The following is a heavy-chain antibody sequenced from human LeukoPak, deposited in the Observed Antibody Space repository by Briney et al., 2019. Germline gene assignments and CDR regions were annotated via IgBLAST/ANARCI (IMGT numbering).Heavy chain of an antibody. CDR2: ISGSGGRT. Sequence: GSLRLSCAASGFTFSSYAMSWVGQAPGKGREWGSAISGSGGRTYYADCVKGRVTIYRDNTKNTLYLQMNSLRAEDTAVYYCAKDPANYDYCDYAPWGQGTLVTVSS. CDR3: AKDPANYDYCDYAP. V-gene: IGHV3-23*01. CDR1: GFTFSSYA. D-gene: IGHD4-17*01. J-gene: IGHJ5*02.